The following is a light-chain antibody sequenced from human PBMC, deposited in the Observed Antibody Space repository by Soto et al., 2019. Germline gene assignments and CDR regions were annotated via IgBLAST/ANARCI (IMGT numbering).Light chain of an antibody. J-gene: IGKJ5*01. V-gene: IGKV1-9*01. CDR3: QQYNNWPPIT. Sequence: EIQLTQSPSFLSASVGDRVTITCRASQGISSNLAWYQQKPGKAPKLLIYAASTLQSGVPARFSGSGSGTEFTLTISSLQSEDFAVYYCQQYNNWPPITFGQGTRLEIK. CDR2: AAS. CDR1: QGISSN.